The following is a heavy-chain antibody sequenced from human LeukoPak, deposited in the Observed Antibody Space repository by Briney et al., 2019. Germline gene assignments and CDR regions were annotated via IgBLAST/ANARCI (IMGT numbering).Heavy chain of an antibody. Sequence: GGSLRLSCAASGFTFSSYSMNWVRQAPGKGREWVSSISSSSSYIYYADSVKGRFTISRDNAKNSLYLQMNSLRAEDTAVYYCARAPGIAVAGEFDYWGQGTLVTVSS. D-gene: IGHD6-19*01. CDR2: ISSSSSYI. V-gene: IGHV3-21*01. CDR1: GFTFSSYS. CDR3: ARAPGIAVAGEFDY. J-gene: IGHJ4*02.